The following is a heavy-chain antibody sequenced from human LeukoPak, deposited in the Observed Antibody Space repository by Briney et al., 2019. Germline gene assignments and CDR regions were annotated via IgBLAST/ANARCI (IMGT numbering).Heavy chain of an antibody. CDR2: INSDGTST. CDR1: GFTFSSHW. Sequence: GGSLRLSCAASGFTFSSHWMHWVRQAPGKGLVWVSRINSDGTSTTYADSVKGRFTISRDNAKNTLYLQMNSLRVEDTAVFHWAREGTYSKGPDYWGQGTLLSVPS. V-gene: IGHV3-74*01. D-gene: IGHD1-26*01. CDR3: AREGTYSKGPDY. J-gene: IGHJ4*02.